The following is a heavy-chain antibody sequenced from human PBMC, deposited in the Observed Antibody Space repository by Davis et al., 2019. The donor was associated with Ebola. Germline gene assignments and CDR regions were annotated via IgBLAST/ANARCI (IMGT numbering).Heavy chain of an antibody. CDR1: GITFSRYS. CDR3: ARWSILGQ. D-gene: IGHD3-3*01. Sequence: GESLKTSCAASGITFSRYSMNWVRQAPGKGPEWGAFISSGSFTIHYADSVKGRFTISRDNAKNSLFLQMNSLRDEDTAVYYCARWSILGQWGQGTLVTVSS. V-gene: IGHV3-48*02. CDR2: ISSGSFTI. J-gene: IGHJ4*02.